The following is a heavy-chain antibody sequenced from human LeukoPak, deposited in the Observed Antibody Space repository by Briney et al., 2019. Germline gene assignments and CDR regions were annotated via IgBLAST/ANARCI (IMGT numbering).Heavy chain of an antibody. CDR1: GFTFSNYW. Sequence: GGSLRLSCAASGFTFSNYWMSWVRQAPGKGLEWVANIKEDGSEKYYTDSVKGRFTISRDNAKNSLYLQMNSLRADDTAVYYCAREGFDDYGDYYGMDVWGQGTTVTVSS. CDR2: IKEDGSEK. CDR3: AREGFDDYGDYYGMDV. V-gene: IGHV3-7*03. J-gene: IGHJ6*02. D-gene: IGHD4-17*01.